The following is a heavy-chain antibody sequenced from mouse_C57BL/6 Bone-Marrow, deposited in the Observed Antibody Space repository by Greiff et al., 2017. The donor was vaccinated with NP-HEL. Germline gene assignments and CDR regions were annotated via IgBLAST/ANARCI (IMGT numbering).Heavy chain of an antibody. D-gene: IGHD1-1*01. Sequence: QVQLQQSGPELVKPGASVKISCKASGYSFTSYYIHWVKQRPGQGLEWIGWIYPGSGNTKYNEKFKGKATLTADTSSSTAYMQLSSLTSEDSAVYYCAREGGYYYGSSYWYFDVWGTGTTVTVSS. V-gene: IGHV1-66*01. CDR2: IYPGSGNT. CDR1: GYSFTSYY. CDR3: AREGGYYYGSSYWYFDV. J-gene: IGHJ1*03.